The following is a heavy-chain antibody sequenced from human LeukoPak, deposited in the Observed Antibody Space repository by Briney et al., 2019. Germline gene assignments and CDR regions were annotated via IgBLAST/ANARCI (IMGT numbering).Heavy chain of an antibody. D-gene: IGHD3-22*01. V-gene: IGHV1-69*06. Sequence: ASVKVSCKASGGTFSSYAISWVRHAPGQGLEWMGRIIPIFGTANYAQKFQGRVTITADKSTSTAYMELSSLRSEDTAVYYCARNYYDSSGPTHYWGQGTLVTVSS. J-gene: IGHJ4*02. CDR2: IIPIFGTA. CDR3: ARNYYDSSGPTHY. CDR1: GGTFSSYA.